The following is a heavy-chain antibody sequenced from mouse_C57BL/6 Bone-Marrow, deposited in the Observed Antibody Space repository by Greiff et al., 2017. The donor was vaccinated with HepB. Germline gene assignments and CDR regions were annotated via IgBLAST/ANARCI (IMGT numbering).Heavy chain of an antibody. Sequence: EVQVVESGGGLVKPGGSLKLSCAASGFTFSSYAMSWVRQTPEKRLEWVATISDGGSYTYYPDNVKGRFTISRDNAKNNLYLQMSHLKSEDTAMYYCARRRYYGSSFDYWGQGTTLTVSS. CDR1: GFTFSSYA. D-gene: IGHD1-1*01. CDR3: ARRRYYGSSFDY. CDR2: ISDGGSYT. J-gene: IGHJ2*01. V-gene: IGHV5-4*03.